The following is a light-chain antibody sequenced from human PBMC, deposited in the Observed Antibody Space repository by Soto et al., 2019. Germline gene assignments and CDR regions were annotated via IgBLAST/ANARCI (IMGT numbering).Light chain of an antibody. J-gene: IGKJ5*01. V-gene: IGKV3D-11*02. Sequence: EFVLTQSPGTLSLYPGERATLSCRASQTVRNNYLAWYQQKPGQAPRLLIYDASNRATGIPARFSGSGSGTDFTLTISSLEPEDFAVYYCQQRSNWQITFGQGTRLEI. CDR3: QQRSNWQIT. CDR1: QTVRNNY. CDR2: DAS.